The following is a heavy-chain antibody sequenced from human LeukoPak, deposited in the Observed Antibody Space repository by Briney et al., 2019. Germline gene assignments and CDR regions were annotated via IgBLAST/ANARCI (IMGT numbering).Heavy chain of an antibody. D-gene: IGHD6-13*01. CDR1: GGSISSSSYY. V-gene: IGHV4-39*01. CDR3: ARQGGYSSSWYYFDY. J-gene: IGHJ4*02. CDR2: IYYSGST. Sequence: SETLSLTCTVSGGSISSSSYYWGWIRQPPGKGLEWIGSIYYSGSTYYNPSLKSRVTISVDTSKNQFSLKLSSVTAADTAVCYCARQGGYSSSWYYFDYWGQGTLVTVSS.